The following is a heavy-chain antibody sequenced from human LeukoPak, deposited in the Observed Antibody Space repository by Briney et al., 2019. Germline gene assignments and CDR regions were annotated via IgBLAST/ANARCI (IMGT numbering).Heavy chain of an antibody. Sequence: GGSLRLSCAASGFTFSSYGMHWVRQAPGKGLEWVAVIWYDGSNKYYADSVKGRFTISRDNSKNTLYLQMNSLRAEDTAVYYCAREEITFGGVIVPPFDYWGQGTLVTVSS. V-gene: IGHV3-33*01. CDR1: GFTFSSYG. CDR2: IWYDGSNK. J-gene: IGHJ4*02. D-gene: IGHD3-16*02. CDR3: AREEITFGGVIVPPFDY.